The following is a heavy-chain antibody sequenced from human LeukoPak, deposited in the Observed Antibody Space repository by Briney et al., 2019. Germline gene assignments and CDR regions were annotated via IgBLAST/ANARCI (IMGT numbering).Heavy chain of an antibody. Sequence: GGSLRLSCAASGFTFSNAWMSWVRQAPGKGLEWVSAISGSGGSTYYADSVKGRFTISRDNSKNTLYLQMNSLRAEDTAVYYCARGAYYGSGSFYDYWGQGTLVTVSS. CDR3: ARGAYYGSGSFYDY. V-gene: IGHV3-23*01. CDR1: GFTFSNAW. CDR2: ISGSGGST. J-gene: IGHJ4*02. D-gene: IGHD3-10*01.